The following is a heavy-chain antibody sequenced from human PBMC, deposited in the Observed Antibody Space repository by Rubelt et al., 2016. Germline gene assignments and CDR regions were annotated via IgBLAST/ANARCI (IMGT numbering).Heavy chain of an antibody. J-gene: IGHJ4*02. V-gene: IGHV4-34*01. CDR1: GGSFSGYY. Sequence: QVQLQQWGAGLLKPSETLSLTCAVYGGSFSGYYWSWIRQPPGKGLEWIGEINHSGSTNYNPSLKSRGTISVDTSQNQFSLKLSAVTAADTAVYYCARRPYAYYYDSSGNPYYFDYWGQGTLVTASS. CDR3: ARRPYAYYYDSSGNPYYFDY. D-gene: IGHD3-22*01. CDR2: INHSGST.